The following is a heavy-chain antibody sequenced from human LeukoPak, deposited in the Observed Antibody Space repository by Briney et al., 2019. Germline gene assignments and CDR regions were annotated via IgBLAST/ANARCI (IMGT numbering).Heavy chain of an antibody. CDR2: IIPIFGTA. V-gene: IGHV1-69*06. Sequence: GASVKVSCKVSGGTFSNYVISWVRQAPGQGLEWMGGIIPIFGTANYAQKFQGRVTITADKSTSTAYMELSSLRSEDTAVYYCARGGGTETGNYYYYYMDVWGIGTTVTVSS. CDR3: ARGGGTETGNYYYYYMDV. J-gene: IGHJ6*03. CDR1: GGTFSNYV. D-gene: IGHD1-14*01.